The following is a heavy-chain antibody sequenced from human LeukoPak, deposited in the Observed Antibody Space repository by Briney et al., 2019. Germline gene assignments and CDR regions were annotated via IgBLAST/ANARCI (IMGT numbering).Heavy chain of an antibody. CDR1: GFTFSSYE. J-gene: IGHJ4*02. Sequence: GGSLRLSCAASGFTFSSYEMNWVRQAPGKGLEWVSYISSSGSTIYYADSVKGRFTISRDNAKNSLYLQMNSLRAEDTAVYYCARDSHYGSGSYYYWGQGTLVTVSS. D-gene: IGHD3-10*01. V-gene: IGHV3-48*03. CDR3: ARDSHYGSGSYYY. CDR2: ISSSGSTI.